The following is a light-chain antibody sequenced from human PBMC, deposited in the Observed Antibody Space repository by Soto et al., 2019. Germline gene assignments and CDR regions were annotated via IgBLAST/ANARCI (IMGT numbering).Light chain of an antibody. CDR1: QTVNNNY. CDR3: QQYGGAPLT. CDR2: GAS. J-gene: IGKJ4*01. Sequence: ELVLTQSPGTLSLSPGERATLSYRASQTVNNNYLAWYQHIPCQAPRLRISGASGRAQGTPDRLSGSASGTDVTLTISRLEHEDFAVYYCQQYGGAPLTFGGGTKVDIK. V-gene: IGKV3-20*01.